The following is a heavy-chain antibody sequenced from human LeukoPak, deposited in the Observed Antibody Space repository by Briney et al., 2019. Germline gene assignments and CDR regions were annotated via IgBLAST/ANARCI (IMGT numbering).Heavy chain of an antibody. CDR2: INPNSGGT. J-gene: IGHJ4*02. CDR3: ARGVRASGSSAVLFDY. CDR1: GYTFTGYY. D-gene: IGHD6-6*01. V-gene: IGHV1-2*06. Sequence: GASVKVSXKASGYTFTGYYMHWVRQAPGQGLEWMGRINPNSGGTNYAQKFQGRVTMTRDTSISTAYMELSRLRSDDTAVYYCARGVRASGSSAVLFDYWGPGTLVTVSS.